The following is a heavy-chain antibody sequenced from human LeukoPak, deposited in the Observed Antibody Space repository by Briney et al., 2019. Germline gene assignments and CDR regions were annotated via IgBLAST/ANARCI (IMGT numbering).Heavy chain of an antibody. D-gene: IGHD6-19*01. Sequence: SETLSLTCTVSGGSISSFYWSWIRQPPGKGLEWIGYIYYSGSTNYNPSLKSRVTISVDTSKNQFSLKLSSVTAADTAVYYCARDSVAVAGTSDYWGQGTLVTVSS. J-gene: IGHJ4*02. CDR2: IYYSGST. CDR3: ARDSVAVAGTSDY. CDR1: GGSISSFY. V-gene: IGHV4-59*12.